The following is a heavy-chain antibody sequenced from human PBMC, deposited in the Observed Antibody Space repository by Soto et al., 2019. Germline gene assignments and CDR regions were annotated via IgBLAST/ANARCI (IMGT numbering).Heavy chain of an antibody. J-gene: IGHJ4*02. CDR2: ICYSGRT. CDR3: AREESGLFDY. Sequence: PSDTLSLTYTFSGDSFRRANYLDRWTRHARGRGLGGIGYICYSGRTYNNPPLKSRTSISVDTSKKQFPLTLTSVTAADAGVYYCAREESGLFDYWGQGRLVT. V-gene: IGHV4-30-4*02. D-gene: IGHD5-12*01. CDR1: GDSFRRANYL.